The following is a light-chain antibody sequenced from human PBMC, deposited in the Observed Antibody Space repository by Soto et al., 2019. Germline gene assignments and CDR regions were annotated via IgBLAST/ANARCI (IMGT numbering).Light chain of an antibody. CDR2: EAS. CDR1: QSISSW. V-gene: IGKV1-5*03. CDR3: QHYKESST. J-gene: IGKJ1*01. Sequence: DIQMTQSPSTLSASVGDRVTITCRASQSISSWLAWYQQKPGKAPKLLIYEASSSQIGVPPRFSGSGFGTEFTLTISSLQPDDFATYYCQHYKESSTLGQGTSLEFK.